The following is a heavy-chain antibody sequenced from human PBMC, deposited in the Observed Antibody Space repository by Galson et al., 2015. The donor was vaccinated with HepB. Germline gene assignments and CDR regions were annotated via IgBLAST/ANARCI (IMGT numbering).Heavy chain of an antibody. J-gene: IGHJ4*02. CDR1: GLTFTNYA. D-gene: IGHD3/OR15-3a*01. V-gene: IGHV3-23*01. Sequence: SLRLSCAASGLTFTNYAMTWVRQAPGKGLEWVSSISGSDGGTYYADSVQGRFTISRDNSKNTLYLQMRSLRAEDTAVYYCAKSTVFGLLIKPVFYFDFWGQGTLVSVSS. CDR2: ISGSDGGT. CDR3: AKSTVFGLLIKPVFYFDF.